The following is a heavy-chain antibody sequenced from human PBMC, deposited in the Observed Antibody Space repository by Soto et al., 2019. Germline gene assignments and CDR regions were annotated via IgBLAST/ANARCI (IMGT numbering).Heavy chain of an antibody. Sequence: QVQLVESGGGVVQPGRSLSLSCAASGFNLITYGMHWVRQAPGKGLEWVAVIWWDGSKKYYADSVKGRFTISRDNSKNTLYLQMNRLRVEDAAVYYCARDYYGSGSQYNPLDYWGQGTLVTVSS. CDR2: IWWDGSKK. CDR3: ARDYYGSGSQYNPLDY. V-gene: IGHV3-33*01. CDR1: GFNLITYG. J-gene: IGHJ4*02. D-gene: IGHD3-10*01.